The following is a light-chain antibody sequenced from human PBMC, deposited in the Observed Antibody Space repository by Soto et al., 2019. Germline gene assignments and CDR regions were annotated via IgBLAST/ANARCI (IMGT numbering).Light chain of an antibody. CDR3: QQGNSLPPFT. CDR1: QSLTRW. V-gene: IGKV1D-12*01. CDR2: AAS. Sequence: DFQMTQSPSSVSASVGDRVTITCRGTQSLTRWLAWYQQKPGQAPKLLIYAASTLHSGVSSRFSGTGSGTDFTLTINNLQPEDVATYYCQQGNSLPPFTFGPGTKVDIK. J-gene: IGKJ3*01.